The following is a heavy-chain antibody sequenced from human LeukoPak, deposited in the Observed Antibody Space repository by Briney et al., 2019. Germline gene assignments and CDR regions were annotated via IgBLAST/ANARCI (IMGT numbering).Heavy chain of an antibody. CDR2: IKEDGSYK. Sequence: GGSLRLSCAVSGFSFSNYWMSWVRQAQGKGLEWVGNIKEDGSYKNYVGSVKGRFTISRDKAKNSLYLEMNSLRAEDTAVYYCVRDGSVVPTFRFDYWGQGTLVTVPS. J-gene: IGHJ4*02. CDR3: VRDGSVVPTFRFDY. CDR1: GFSFSNYW. D-gene: IGHD2-21*01. V-gene: IGHV3-7*01.